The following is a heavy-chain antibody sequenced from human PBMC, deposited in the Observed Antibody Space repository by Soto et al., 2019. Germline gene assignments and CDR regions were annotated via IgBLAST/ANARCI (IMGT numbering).Heavy chain of an antibody. CDR1: GGSVATGGTY. J-gene: IGHJ4*02. Sequence: PSETLSLTCSVAGGSVATGGTYWSWPRLLPGKGLQWVGYIYYTGAAYYNPALKCRVTISLETSENQFSLKLSYVNSAYTHVYFCASGTFNTIYFDLWGQGQQVTASS. CDR3: ASGTFNTIYFDL. CDR2: IYYTGAA. D-gene: IGHD2-2*01. V-gene: IGHV4-31*03.